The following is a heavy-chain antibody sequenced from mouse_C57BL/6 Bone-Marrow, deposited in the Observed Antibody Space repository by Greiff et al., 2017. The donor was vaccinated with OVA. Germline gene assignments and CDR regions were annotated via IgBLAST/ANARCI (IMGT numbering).Heavy chain of an antibody. V-gene: IGHV14-4*01. CDR1: GFNIKDDY. J-gene: IGHJ3*01. CDR3: TQPGYYSNYVWFAY. CDR2: IDPENGDT. Sequence: VQLQQSGAELVRPGASVKLSCTASGFNIKDDYMPWVKQRPEQGLEWIGWIDPENGDTEYASKFQGKATITADTSSNTAYLQLSSLTSEDTAVYYCTQPGYYSNYVWFAYWGQGTLVTVSA. D-gene: IGHD2-5*01.